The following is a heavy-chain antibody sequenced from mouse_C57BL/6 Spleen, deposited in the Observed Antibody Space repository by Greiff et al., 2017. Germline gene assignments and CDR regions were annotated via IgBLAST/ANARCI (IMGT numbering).Heavy chain of an antibody. CDR2: IYPGSGST. CDR3: ARSLYYDYVYYAMDY. CDR1: GYTFTSYW. J-gene: IGHJ4*01. V-gene: IGHV1-55*01. D-gene: IGHD2-4*01. Sequence: VQLQQPGAELVKPGASVKMSCKASGYTFTSYWLTWVKQRPGQGLEWIGDIYPGSGSTNYNETFKSKATLTVDTSSSTAYMQLSSLTSEDSAVYYCARSLYYDYVYYAMDYRGQGSSVTVSS.